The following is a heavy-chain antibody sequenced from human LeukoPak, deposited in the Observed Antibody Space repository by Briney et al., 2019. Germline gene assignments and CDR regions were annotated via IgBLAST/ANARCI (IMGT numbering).Heavy chain of an antibody. D-gene: IGHD3-22*01. CDR2: IIPIFGTA. J-gene: IGHJ4*02. CDR1: GGTFSSYA. CDR3: ARFPLGGYYYFDY. V-gene: IGHV1-69*05. Sequence: SVKVSRKASGGTFSSYAISWVRQAPGQGLEWMGRIIPIFGTANYAQKFQGRVTITTDESTSTAYMELSSLRSEDTAVYYCARFPLGGYYYFDYWGQGTLVTVSS.